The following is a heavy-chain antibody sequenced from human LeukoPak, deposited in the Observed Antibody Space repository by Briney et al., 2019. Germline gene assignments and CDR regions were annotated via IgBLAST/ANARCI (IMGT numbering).Heavy chain of an antibody. CDR1: GGSISSGSYY. CDR3: ARDWFEGYYYDSSGRRYFDL. J-gene: IGHJ2*01. CDR2: IYTSGST. V-gene: IGHV4-61*02. Sequence: SETLSLTCTVSGGSISSGSYYWSWIRQPAGKGLEWIGRIYTSGSTNYNPSLKSRVTMSVDTSKNQFSLKLSSVTAADTAVYYCARDWFEGYYYDSSGRRYFDLWGRGTLVTVSS. D-gene: IGHD3-22*01.